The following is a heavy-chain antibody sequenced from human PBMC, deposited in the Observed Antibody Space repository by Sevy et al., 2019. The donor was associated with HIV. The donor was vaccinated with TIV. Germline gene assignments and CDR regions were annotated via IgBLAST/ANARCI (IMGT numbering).Heavy chain of an antibody. J-gene: IGHJ4*02. CDR3: ARAGTGSYRAYFDY. Sequence: GGSLRLSCAASEFTVSSSYMSWVRQAPGKGLEWVSLLYSGGSTYYAASVKGRFAVSRDNSKNTLYLQMNSLRAEDTAVYYCARAGTGSYRAYFDYWGQGTLVTVSS. CDR1: EFTVSSSY. D-gene: IGHD1-26*01. CDR2: LYSGGST. V-gene: IGHV3-53*01.